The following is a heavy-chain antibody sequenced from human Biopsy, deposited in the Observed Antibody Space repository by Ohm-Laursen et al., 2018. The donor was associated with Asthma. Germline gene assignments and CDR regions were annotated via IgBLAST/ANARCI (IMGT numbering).Heavy chain of an antibody. CDR2: INHSGST. CDR3: ARAASTTVFWSGYSHNWFDP. V-gene: IGHV4-34*01. J-gene: IGHJ5*02. D-gene: IGHD3-3*01. Sequence: LRLSCAAPGFTFSRYGMHWVRQAPGKGLEWIAEINHSGSTNYNPSLKSRVTMSVDTSKNQLFLNLSSVTAADTAVYYCARAASTTVFWSGYSHNWFDPWGQGTLVTVSS. CDR1: GFTFSRYG.